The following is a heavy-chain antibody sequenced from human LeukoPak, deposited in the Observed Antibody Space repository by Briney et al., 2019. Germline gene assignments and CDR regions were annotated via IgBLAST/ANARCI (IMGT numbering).Heavy chain of an antibody. J-gene: IGHJ4*02. V-gene: IGHV3-23*01. D-gene: IGHD6-13*01. CDR3: AKAATIIAAGTDY. CDR1: GFPFSSFA. CDR2: ISDGGGST. Sequence: GGSLRLSCAASGFPFSSFAMFWVRQAPGKGLEWVSAISDGGGSTYYADSVRGRFTISRDNSKNTLYLQMSSLRAEDTAVYYCAKAATIIAAGTDYWGQGTLVTVSS.